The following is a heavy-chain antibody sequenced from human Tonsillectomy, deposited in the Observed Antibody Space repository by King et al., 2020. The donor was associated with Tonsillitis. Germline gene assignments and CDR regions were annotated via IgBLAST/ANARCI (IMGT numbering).Heavy chain of an antibody. CDR1: GGSISSYY. CDR3: ARWTRDCSGGTCYSYPSFDF. CDR2: IYYSGST. J-gene: IGHJ3*01. D-gene: IGHD2-15*01. Sequence: QLQESGPGLVKPSETLSLTCTVSGGSISSYYWSWIRQPPGKGLEWIGYIYYSGSTNYNPSLKSRVNISVDTSKHQFSLKLSSVTAADTAVYYCARWTRDCSGGTCYSYPSFDFWGQGTMVTVSS. V-gene: IGHV4-59*01.